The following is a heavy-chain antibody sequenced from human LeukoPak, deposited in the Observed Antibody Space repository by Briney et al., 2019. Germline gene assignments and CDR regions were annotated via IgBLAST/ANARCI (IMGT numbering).Heavy chain of an antibody. Sequence: PSETLSLTCTVSGGSISTYYWTWLRQPPGKGLEWIGYIYYSGTTNYNPSLKSRVTMSVDTSKNQFSLRLNSVTAADTAVYYCARRLAVTGRYYFDYWGQGTLVTVSS. J-gene: IGHJ4*02. CDR3: ARRLAVTGRYYFDY. CDR2: IYYSGTT. CDR1: GGSISTYY. V-gene: IGHV4-59*01. D-gene: IGHD6-13*01.